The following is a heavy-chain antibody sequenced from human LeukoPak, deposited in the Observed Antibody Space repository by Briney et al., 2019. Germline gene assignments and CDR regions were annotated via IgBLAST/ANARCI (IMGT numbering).Heavy chain of an antibody. CDR1: GFTFSSHA. CDR3: AKSRDYDFWSGDNWFDP. D-gene: IGHD3-3*01. Sequence: GGSLRLSCAASGFTFSSHAMSWVRQAPGKGLEWVSALSGSGDSTYYADSVKSRFTISRDNSKNTLYLQMNSLRAEDTAVYYCAKSRDYDFWSGDNWFDPWGQGTLVTVSS. J-gene: IGHJ5*02. CDR2: LSGSGDST. V-gene: IGHV3-23*01.